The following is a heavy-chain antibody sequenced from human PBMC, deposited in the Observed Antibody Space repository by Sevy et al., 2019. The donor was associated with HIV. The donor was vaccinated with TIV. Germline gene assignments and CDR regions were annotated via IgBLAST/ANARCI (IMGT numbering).Heavy chain of an antibody. D-gene: IGHD6-13*01. CDR1: GFTFSNYG. Sequence: GGSLRLSCAASGFTFSNYGMHWVRQVPGKGLEWVTFVRYDGSDKYYAASVKGRFTISRDDCKNTLYLQMDSLRPEDTAIYYCAKDLAGPGRRYFDYWGQGTLVTVSS. J-gene: IGHJ4*02. CDR2: VRYDGSDK. V-gene: IGHV3-30*02. CDR3: AKDLAGPGRRYFDY.